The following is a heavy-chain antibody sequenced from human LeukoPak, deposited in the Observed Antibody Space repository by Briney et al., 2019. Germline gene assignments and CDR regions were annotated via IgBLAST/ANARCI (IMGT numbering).Heavy chain of an antibody. J-gene: IGHJ5*02. CDR2: IYSGGST. CDR1: GVSISSYY. CDR3: AREFYYYDSSGDNWFDP. V-gene: IGHV4-4*07. Sequence: SETLSLTCSVSGVSISSYYWTWIRLPAGKGLEWIGRIYSGGSTNYNPSLKSRVTMSVDTSKNQFSLKLTSVTAAGTAVYYCAREFYYYDSSGDNWFDPWGQGTLVTVSS. D-gene: IGHD3-22*01.